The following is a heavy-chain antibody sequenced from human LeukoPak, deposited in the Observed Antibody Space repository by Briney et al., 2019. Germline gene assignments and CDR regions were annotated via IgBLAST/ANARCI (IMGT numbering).Heavy chain of an antibody. CDR2: ISYDGSNI. D-gene: IGHD2-2*01. J-gene: IGHJ6*03. V-gene: IGHV3-30*03. Sequence: GGSLRLSCAAAGFTFSSFGMHWVRQAPGKGLEWVAVISYDGSNIYYADSVKGRFTISRDNAKNSVYLQMNSLSAEDTALYYCARETCTTCYTYSYYYYMDVWGKGTTVTVSS. CDR1: GFTFSSFG. CDR3: ARETCTTCYTYSYYYYMDV.